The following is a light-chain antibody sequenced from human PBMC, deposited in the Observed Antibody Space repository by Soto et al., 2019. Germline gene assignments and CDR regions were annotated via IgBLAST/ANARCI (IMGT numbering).Light chain of an antibody. V-gene: IGLV2-8*01. J-gene: IGLJ2*01. Sequence: QSVLTQPPSASGSPGQSVTISCTGTSSDVGGYNYVSWYQQHPGKAPKRMIYEVSKRPSGVPDRLSGSKSGNTASLTVSGLQAEDEADYYWSSYAGSNNLVFGGGTQLTVL. CDR3: SSYAGSNNLV. CDR1: SSDVGGYNY. CDR2: EVS.